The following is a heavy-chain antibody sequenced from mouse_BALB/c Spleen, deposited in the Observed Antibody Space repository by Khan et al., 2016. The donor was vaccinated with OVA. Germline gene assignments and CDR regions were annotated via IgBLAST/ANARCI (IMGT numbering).Heavy chain of an antibody. D-gene: IGHD1-1*01. V-gene: IGHV3-2*02. CDR2: ISYSGRT. CDR1: GYSITSDYA. CDR3: ARSVTITTVVATDFDY. J-gene: IGHJ2*01. Sequence: EVQLQESGPGLVKPSQSLSLTCTVTGYSITSDYAWNWIRQFPGNKLEWMGYISYSGRTSYNPSLKSRISITRDTYKNQFFLQLDSTTTEDTATYYCARSVTITTVVATDFDYWGQGTTLTVSS.